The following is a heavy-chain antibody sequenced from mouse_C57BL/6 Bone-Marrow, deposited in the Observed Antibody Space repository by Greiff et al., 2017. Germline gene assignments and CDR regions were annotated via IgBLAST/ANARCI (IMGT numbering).Heavy chain of an antibody. CDR2: IFPGSGST. CDR1: GYTFTDYY. J-gene: IGHJ2*01. CDR3: AREGWLRRRPLFDY. Sequence: VQLQQSGPELVKPGASVKISCTASGYTFTDYYINWVKQRPGQGLEWIGWIFPGSGSTYYNEKFKGNATITVDKSSSTAYLLLSSLTSEDSAVYFCAREGWLRRRPLFDYWGQGTTLTVSS. V-gene: IGHV1-75*01. D-gene: IGHD2-2*01.